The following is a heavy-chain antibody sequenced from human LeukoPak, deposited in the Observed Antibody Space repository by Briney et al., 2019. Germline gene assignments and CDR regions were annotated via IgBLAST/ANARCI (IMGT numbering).Heavy chain of an antibody. D-gene: IGHD1-26*01. Sequence: GGSLRLSCAASGFAFSNAWMRWLRQAPGKGLEWVGHIKSKTDGGTTDYAAPVKGRFTISRDDSKNTLYLQMNSLKTEDTAVYYCTTDPLAGNYYGYSFDYWGQGTLVTVSS. CDR2: IKSKTDGGTT. J-gene: IGHJ4*02. V-gene: IGHV3-15*01. CDR1: GFAFSNAW. CDR3: TTDPLAGNYYGYSFDY.